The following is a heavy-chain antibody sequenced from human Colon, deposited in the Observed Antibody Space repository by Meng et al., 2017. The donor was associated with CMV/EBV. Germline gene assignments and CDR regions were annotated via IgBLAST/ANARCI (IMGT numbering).Heavy chain of an antibody. D-gene: IGHD2-21*01. CDR1: GFTFSSYN. CDR2: ISSSSSYI. Sequence: GGSLRLSCAASGFTFSSYNMNWVRQAPGKGLEWVSYISSSSSYIYYADSVKGRFTISRDNSKNTLYLRMIDLRAEDTAMYYCAKDRAYCGSFSCSPNYFDGWGQGNLVTVSS. J-gene: IGHJ4*02. CDR3: AKDRAYCGSFSCSPNYFDG. V-gene: IGHV3-21*04.